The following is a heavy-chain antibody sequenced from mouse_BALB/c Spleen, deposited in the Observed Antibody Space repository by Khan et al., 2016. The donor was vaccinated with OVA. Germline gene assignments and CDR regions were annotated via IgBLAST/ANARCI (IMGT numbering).Heavy chain of an antibody. CDR3: ARDGYYPWVAY. CDR1: GFDIKNYY. Sequence: VQLQQPGAELVRPGALVKLSCKASGFDIKNYYMHWVKQRPEQGLEWIGWIDPENGKTIYDPKFQGKASIMADTSSNTAYLQLSSLTSEDTAVYYCARDGYYPWVAYWGQGTLVTVSA. D-gene: IGHD2-3*01. J-gene: IGHJ3*01. CDR2: IDPENGKT. V-gene: IGHV14-1*02.